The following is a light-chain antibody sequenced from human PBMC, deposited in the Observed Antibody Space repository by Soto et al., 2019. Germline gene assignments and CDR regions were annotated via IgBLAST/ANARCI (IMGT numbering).Light chain of an antibody. J-gene: IGKJ4*01. CDR1: QSINYY. V-gene: IGKV1-39*01. CDR2: GAS. Sequence: DIQMTQSPSSLSASVGDSVTITCRASQSINYYLNWFQQKPGKAPKVLIYGASSLQSGVPSRLSGSGSGTDFTLTISSLQSEDFATYYCQQSYTIPLTFGGGTKVEIK. CDR3: QQSYTIPLT.